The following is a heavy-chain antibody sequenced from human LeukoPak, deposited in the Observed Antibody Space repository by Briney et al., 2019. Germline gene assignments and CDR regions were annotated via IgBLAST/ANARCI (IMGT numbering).Heavy chain of an antibody. D-gene: IGHD4-11*01. V-gene: IGHV4-34*01. CDR1: GGSFSGYY. CDR3: ASSRNYVRVNWFDP. CDR2: INHSGST. Sequence: SETLSLTCAVYGGSFSGYYWSWIRQPPGKGLEWIGEINHSGSTNYNPSLKSRVTISADTSKNQFSLKLSSVTAADTAVYYCASSRNYVRVNWFDPWGQGTLVTVSS. J-gene: IGHJ5*02.